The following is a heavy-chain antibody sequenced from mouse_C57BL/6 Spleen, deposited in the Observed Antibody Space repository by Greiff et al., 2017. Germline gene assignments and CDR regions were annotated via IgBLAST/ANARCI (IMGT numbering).Heavy chain of an antibody. D-gene: IGHD1-1*01. CDR2: IRSKSNNYAT. Sequence: EVKLVESGGGLVQPKGSLKLSCAASGFSFNTYAMNWVRQAPGKGLEWVARIRSKSNNYATYYADSVKARFTISRDDSESMLYLQMNNLKTEDTAMYYCVRALLRWYAMDYWGQGTSVTVSS. CDR3: VRALLRWYAMDY. V-gene: IGHV10-1*01. CDR1: GFSFNTYA. J-gene: IGHJ4*01.